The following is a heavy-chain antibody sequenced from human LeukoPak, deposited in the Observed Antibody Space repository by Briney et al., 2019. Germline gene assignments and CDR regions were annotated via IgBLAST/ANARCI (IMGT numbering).Heavy chain of an antibody. V-gene: IGHV3-30*14. D-gene: IGHD6-19*01. CDR2: ISYDGSNK. CDR3: ARESESSGWYDY. J-gene: IGHJ4*02. Sequence: PGGSLRLSCAASGFTFSSYAMHGVRQAPGKGLEWVAVISYDGSNKYYADSVKGRFTISRDNSKNSLYLQMNSLRSADTALYYCARESESSGWYDYWGQGTLVTVSS. CDR1: GFTFSSYA.